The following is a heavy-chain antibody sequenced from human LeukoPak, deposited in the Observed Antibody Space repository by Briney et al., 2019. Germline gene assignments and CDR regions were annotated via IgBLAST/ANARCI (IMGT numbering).Heavy chain of an antibody. Sequence: ASVKVSCKASGYTFTRHFIHWVRQAPGRGLEWMGTINPSGGSTGYAQKFQGRVTMTRDTSTSTVCMELSSLRSEDTAVYYCAREGGGGIDIEPSFDYWGQGTLVTVSS. J-gene: IGHJ4*02. V-gene: IGHV1-46*01. D-gene: IGHD2-15*01. CDR1: GYTFTRHF. CDR2: INPSGGST. CDR3: AREGGGGIDIEPSFDY.